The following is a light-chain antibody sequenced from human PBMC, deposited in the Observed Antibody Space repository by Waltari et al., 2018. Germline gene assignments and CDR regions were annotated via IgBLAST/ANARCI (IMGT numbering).Light chain of an antibody. CDR3: SSFTTTNSWV. Sequence: HSALAQPASVSGSPGQSISISCTGTSSHVGAYNYVSWYQQHPGKAPRLMIYDVNNRPSGVSNRFSGSKSGNTASLTISGLQAEDEADYYCSSFTTTNSWVFGGGTKLTVL. J-gene: IGLJ3*02. CDR2: DVN. V-gene: IGLV2-14*03. CDR1: SSHVGAYNY.